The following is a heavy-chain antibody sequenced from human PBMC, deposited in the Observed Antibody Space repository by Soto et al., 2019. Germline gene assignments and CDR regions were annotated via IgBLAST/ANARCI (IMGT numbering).Heavy chain of an antibody. V-gene: IGHV1-2*04. J-gene: IGHJ6*02. D-gene: IGHD3-10*01. Sequence: GASVKVSCKASGYTFTGYYMHWVRQAPGQGLEWMGWINPNSGGTNYAQKFQGWVTMTRDTSISTAYMELSRLRSDDTAVYYCARERVSILWFGELLKRYYYGMDVWGQGTTVTVSS. CDR3: ARERVSILWFGELLKRYYYGMDV. CDR2: INPNSGGT. CDR1: GYTFTGYY.